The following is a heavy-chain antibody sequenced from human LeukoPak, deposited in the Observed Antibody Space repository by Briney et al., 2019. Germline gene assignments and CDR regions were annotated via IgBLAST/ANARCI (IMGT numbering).Heavy chain of an antibody. Sequence: GGSLRLSCAASGFTFGSFGLHWVRQAPGKGLEWVSLISYDGSNMHYADSVKGRFTISRDNSKNTLYLQMNSLRAEDTAVYYCARDALGFCSGGSCNNWFDPWGQGTLVTVSS. V-gene: IGHV3-30*03. D-gene: IGHD2-15*01. CDR3: ARDALGFCSGGSCNNWFDP. CDR1: GFTFGSFG. J-gene: IGHJ5*02. CDR2: ISYDGSNM.